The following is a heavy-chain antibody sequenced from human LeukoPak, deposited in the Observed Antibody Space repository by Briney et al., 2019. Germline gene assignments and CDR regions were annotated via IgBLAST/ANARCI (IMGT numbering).Heavy chain of an antibody. CDR1: GYTFTDSY. D-gene: IGHD3-10*01. Sequence: ASVKVSCKASGYTFTDSYMHWVRQAPGQGLEWMGWINPKTGGTNYAQRFQGRVTMTRDTSIRTAYMELNSLRSDDTAVYYCARDGRLTIFVRGIITEGSSPKNWGQGTLVTVSS. CDR2: INPKTGGT. CDR3: ARDGRLTIFVRGIITEGSSPKN. V-gene: IGHV1-2*02. J-gene: IGHJ4*02.